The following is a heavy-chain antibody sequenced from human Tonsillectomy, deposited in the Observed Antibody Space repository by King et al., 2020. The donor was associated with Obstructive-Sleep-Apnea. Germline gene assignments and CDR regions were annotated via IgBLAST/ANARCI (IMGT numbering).Heavy chain of an antibody. D-gene: IGHD3-22*01. CDR1: GFTFDDYA. CDR3: AKDSLYESSGYFSD. Sequence: VQLVESGGGLVQPGRSLRLSCAASGFTFDDYAMHWVRQAPGKGLEWVSGMSWNSVSIGYADSVKGRFTISRDNAKNSLYLQMNSLRAEDTALYYCAKDSLYESSGYFSDWGQGTLVTVSS. V-gene: IGHV3-9*01. J-gene: IGHJ4*02. CDR2: MSWNSVSI.